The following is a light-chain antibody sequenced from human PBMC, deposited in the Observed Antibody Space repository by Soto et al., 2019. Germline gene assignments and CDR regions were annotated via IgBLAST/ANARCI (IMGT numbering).Light chain of an antibody. CDR3: QQYNGYSRT. Sequence: DIQMTQSPSSLSASVGDRFTITCRASQSIGDSLAWYQQKPGKAPYLLISDVSSLERGVPSRFSGSGSGTEFTLTISSMQPDDFATFYCQQYNGYSRTFGQGTKVDIK. CDR1: QSIGDS. J-gene: IGKJ1*01. CDR2: DVS. V-gene: IGKV1-5*01.